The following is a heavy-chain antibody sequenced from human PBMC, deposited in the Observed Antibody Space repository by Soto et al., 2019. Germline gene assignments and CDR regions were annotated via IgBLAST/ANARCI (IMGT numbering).Heavy chain of an antibody. J-gene: IGHJ6*03. V-gene: IGHV3-66*01. CDR1: GFTVSSNY. CDR2: IYSGGST. D-gene: IGHD3-3*01. CDR3: ARVNSWSGYLHDPYYYYYYMDV. Sequence: GGSLRLSCAASGFTVSSNYMSWVRQAPGKGLEWVSVIYSGGSTYYADSVKGRFTISRDNSKNTLYLQMNSLRAEDTAVYYCARVNSWSGYLHDPYYYYYYMDVWGKGTTVTVSS.